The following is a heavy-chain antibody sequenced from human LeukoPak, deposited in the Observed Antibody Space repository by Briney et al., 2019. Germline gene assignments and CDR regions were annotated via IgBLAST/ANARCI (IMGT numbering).Heavy chain of an antibody. J-gene: IGHJ4*02. CDR1: GFTFSSYA. CDR3: AKSRWDTAMASPDY. CDR2: ISGSGGST. Sequence: AGGSLRLSCAASGFTFSSYAMSWVRQAPGKGLEWVSAISGSGGSTYYADSVKGRFTISRDNSKNTLYLQMNSLRAEDTAVYYCAKSRWDTAMASPDYWGQGTLVTVSS. V-gene: IGHV3-23*01. D-gene: IGHD5-18*01.